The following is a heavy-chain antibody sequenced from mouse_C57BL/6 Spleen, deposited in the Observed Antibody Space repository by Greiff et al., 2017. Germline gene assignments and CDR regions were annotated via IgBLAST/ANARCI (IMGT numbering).Heavy chain of an antibody. CDR1: GYTFTSYW. Sequence: QVQLQQPGAELVRPGSSVKLSCKASGYTFTSYWMHWVKQRPIQGLEWIGNIDPSDSETHYNQKFKDKATLTVDKSSSTAYMQLSSLTSEDSAVYYCAYGSSYPVWFAYWGQGTLVTVSA. CDR2: IDPSDSET. V-gene: IGHV1-52*01. CDR3: AYGSSYPVWFAY. D-gene: IGHD1-1*01. J-gene: IGHJ3*01.